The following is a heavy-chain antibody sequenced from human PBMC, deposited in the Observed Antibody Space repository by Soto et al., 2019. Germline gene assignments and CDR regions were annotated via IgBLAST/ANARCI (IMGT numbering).Heavy chain of an antibody. J-gene: IGHJ6*02. D-gene: IGHD2-21*02. CDR3: VYYCXKSNYGGDDHFQYGLDV. V-gene: IGHV1-2*02. Sequence: ASVKVSCKASGYRFTGYGLHWVRQAPGQGLQWMGWINPKSGATDYAQKFQGRVTMTREMSTNTAYLELSGLRSDDTADDTAVYYCXKSNYGGDDHFQYGLDVWRQGTTVTVSS. CDR2: INPKSGAT. CDR1: GYRFTGYG.